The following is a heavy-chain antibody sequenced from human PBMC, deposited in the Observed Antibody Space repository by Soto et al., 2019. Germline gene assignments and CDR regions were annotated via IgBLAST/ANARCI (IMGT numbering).Heavy chain of an antibody. CDR3: ARDGGEVPAAIAGEYYYGMDV. D-gene: IGHD2-2*02. V-gene: IGHV3-21*01. CDR1: GFTFSSYS. Sequence: GGSLRLSCAASGFTFSSYSMNWVRQAPGKGLEWVSSISSSSSYIYYADSVKGRFTISRDNAKNSLYLQMNSPRAEDTAVYYCARDGGEVPAAIAGEYYYGMDVWGQGTTVTVSS. J-gene: IGHJ6*02. CDR2: ISSSSSYI.